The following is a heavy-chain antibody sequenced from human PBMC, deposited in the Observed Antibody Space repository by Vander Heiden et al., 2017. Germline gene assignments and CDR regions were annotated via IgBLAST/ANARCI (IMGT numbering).Heavy chain of an antibody. CDR1: GYTFTSYD. J-gene: IGHJ4*02. CDR3: ARGLVGATTDY. Sequence: QVQLVQSRAEVTKPGASVTVSCKAAGYTFTSYDINWVRQATGQGLEWMGWKNPNSGNTGYAQKFQGRVTMTRNTSISTAYMELGSLRSEDTAVYYCARGLVGATTDYWGQGTLVTVSS. V-gene: IGHV1-8*01. D-gene: IGHD1-26*01. CDR2: KNPNSGNT.